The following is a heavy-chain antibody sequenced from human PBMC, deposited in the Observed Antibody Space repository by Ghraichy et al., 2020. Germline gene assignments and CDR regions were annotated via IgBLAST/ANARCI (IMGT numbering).Heavy chain of an antibody. J-gene: IGHJ4*02. CDR2: IKSKNDGGAT. CDR1: GVTFNSSW. V-gene: IGHV3-15*01. CDR3: TTSARKVY. D-gene: IGHD3-3*01. Sequence: GGSLRLSCAASGVTFNSSWMTWVRQAPGKGLEWVGRIKSKNDGGATGYAAPVKDRFTISRDDSKNMVFLQMNSLKTEDTAVYYCTTSARKVYWGQGTLFTVSS.